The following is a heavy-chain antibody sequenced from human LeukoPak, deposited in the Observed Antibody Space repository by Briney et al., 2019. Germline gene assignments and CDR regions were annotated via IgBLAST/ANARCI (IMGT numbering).Heavy chain of an antibody. D-gene: IGHD1-1*01. J-gene: IGHJ5*02. Sequence: GASVKVSCKASGYTFTGYYMHWVRQAPGQGLEWMGWINPNSGGTNYAQKFQGRVTMTRDTSISTAYMELSRLRSEDTAVYYCARERTTGTTFVGPFDPWGQGTLVTVSS. V-gene: IGHV1-2*02. CDR1: GYTFTGYY. CDR3: ARERTTGTTFVGPFDP. CDR2: INPNSGGT.